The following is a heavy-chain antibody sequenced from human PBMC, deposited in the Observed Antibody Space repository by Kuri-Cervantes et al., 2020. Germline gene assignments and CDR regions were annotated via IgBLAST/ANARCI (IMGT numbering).Heavy chain of an antibody. CDR1: GGSISSSSYY. CDR3: ARGDTVDAFDI. CDR2: IYYSGST. V-gene: IGHV4-39*07. J-gene: IGHJ3*02. Sequence: SETLSLTCTVSGGSISSSSYYWGWIRQPPGKGLEWIGSIYYSGSTYYNPSLKSRVTISVDTSKNQFSLKLSSVTAADTAVYYCARGDTVDAFDIWGQETMVTVSS. D-gene: IGHD2-2*02.